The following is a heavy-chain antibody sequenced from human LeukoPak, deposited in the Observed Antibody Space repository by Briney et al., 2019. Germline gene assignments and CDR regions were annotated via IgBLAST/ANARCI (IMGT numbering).Heavy chain of an antibody. V-gene: IGHV4-39*01. CDR1: GGSISSSSYY. CDR2: IYYSGST. D-gene: IGHD6-19*01. J-gene: IGHJ5*02. CDR3: ARLGSSGWYTNYWFDP. Sequence: PSETLSLTCTVSGGSISSSSYYWGWIRQPPGKGLEWIGSIYYSGSTYYNPSLKSRVTISVDTSKNQFSLKLSSVTAADTAVYYCARLGSSGWYTNYWFDPWGQGTLVTVSS.